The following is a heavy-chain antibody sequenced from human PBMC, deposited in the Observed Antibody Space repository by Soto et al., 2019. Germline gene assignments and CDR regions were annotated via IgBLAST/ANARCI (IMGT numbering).Heavy chain of an antibody. CDR2: ISGSGGST. CDR3: AKDRRNGYYDILTGYYAPGYYNY. V-gene: IGHV3-23*01. CDR1: GFTFSSYA. J-gene: IGHJ4*02. Sequence: GGSLRLSSAASGFTFSSYAMSWVRQAPGKGLEWVSAISGSGGSTYYADSVKGRFTISRDNSKNTLYLQMNSLRAEDTAVYYCAKDRRNGYYDILTGYYAPGYYNYWGQGTLVTSPQ. D-gene: IGHD3-9*01.